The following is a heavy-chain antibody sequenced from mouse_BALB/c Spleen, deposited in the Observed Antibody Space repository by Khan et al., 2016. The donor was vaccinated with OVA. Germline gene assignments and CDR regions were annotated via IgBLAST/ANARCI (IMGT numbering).Heavy chain of an antibody. Sequence: EVELVESGGGLVKPGGSLKLSCSASGFTFSSYAMSWVRQTPEKRLELVATISSGGHYTFYPDSVKGRFTISRDNARNTLYLQISSLRSEDTAMYYCARSLVDYYAMDYWGQGTSVTVSS. V-gene: IGHV5-9-3*01. D-gene: IGHD2-2*01. J-gene: IGHJ4*01. CDR1: GFTFSSYA. CDR2: ISSGGHYT. CDR3: ARSLVDYYAMDY.